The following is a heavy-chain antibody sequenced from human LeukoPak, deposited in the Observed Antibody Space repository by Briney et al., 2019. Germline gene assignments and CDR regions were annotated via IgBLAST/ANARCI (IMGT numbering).Heavy chain of an antibody. Sequence: PSETLSLTCTVSGGSISSYYWSWIRQPPGKGLEWIGYIYYSGSTNYNPSLQSRVTISVDTSKGQFSLKLRSVTAADTAVYYCAREGKNWYGYWHYWGQGTLVTVSS. J-gene: IGHJ4*02. CDR2: IYYSGST. V-gene: IGHV4-59*13. CDR3: AREGKNWYGYWHY. D-gene: IGHD1-1*01. CDR1: GGSISSYY.